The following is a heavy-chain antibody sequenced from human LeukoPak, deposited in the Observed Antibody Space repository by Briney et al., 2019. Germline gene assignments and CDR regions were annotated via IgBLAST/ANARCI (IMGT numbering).Heavy chain of an antibody. Sequence: GGSLRLSCAASGFTFSSYWMNWVRQAPGKGLEWVAKIKQDGSEKYYADSVKGRFTISRDNAKNSLYLQMNSLRAEDTAVYYCAREGGGLYNWNDHAFDIWGQGTMVTVSS. D-gene: IGHD1-1*01. CDR3: AREGGGLYNWNDHAFDI. J-gene: IGHJ3*02. CDR1: GFTFSSYW. CDR2: IKQDGSEK. V-gene: IGHV3-7*05.